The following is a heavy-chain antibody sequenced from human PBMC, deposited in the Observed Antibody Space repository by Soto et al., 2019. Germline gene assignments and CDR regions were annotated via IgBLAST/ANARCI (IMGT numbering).Heavy chain of an antibody. CDR2: ISAYNGNT. D-gene: IGHD3-22*01. CDR3: ARRENDYDSSGYYPDDY. J-gene: IGHJ4*02. CDR1: CWTFPSYG. Sequence: ASVKVSFKASCWTFPSYGISCVRQAPGQGLEWMGWISAYNGNTNYAQKLQGRVTMTTDTSTSTAYMELRSLRSDDTAVYYCARRENDYDSSGYYPDDYWGQGTLVTVSS. V-gene: IGHV1-18*04.